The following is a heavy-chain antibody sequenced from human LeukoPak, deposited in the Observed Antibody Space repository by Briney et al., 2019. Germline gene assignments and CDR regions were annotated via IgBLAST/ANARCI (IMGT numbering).Heavy chain of an antibody. J-gene: IGHJ4*02. CDR1: GFTFSSYG. CDR2: IWYSGSNK. Sequence: GGSLRLSCAASGFTFSSYGMHWVRQAPGKGLEWVAVIWYSGSNKYYADSVKGRFTISRDNSKNTLYLQMNSLRAEDTAMYYCARGTGAAVAGAFDYWGQGTLVTVSS. CDR3: ARGTGAAVAGAFDY. D-gene: IGHD6-19*01. V-gene: IGHV3-33*08.